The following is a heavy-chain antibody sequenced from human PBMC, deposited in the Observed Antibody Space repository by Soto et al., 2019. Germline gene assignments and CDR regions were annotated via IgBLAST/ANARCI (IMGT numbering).Heavy chain of an antibody. V-gene: IGHV3-11*01. Sequence: QVQLVESGGGLVKPGGSLRLSCAASGFTFSDYYMSWIRQAPGKGLEWVSYISYDGKTIYYADSVKGRFTISRDAAKSSLFLQMNSLRAEDTAVYYCARDLRSTSYFDYWGQGTLVTVSS. CDR2: ISYDGKTI. CDR1: GFTFSDYY. CDR3: ARDLRSTSYFDY. J-gene: IGHJ4*02. D-gene: IGHD2-2*01.